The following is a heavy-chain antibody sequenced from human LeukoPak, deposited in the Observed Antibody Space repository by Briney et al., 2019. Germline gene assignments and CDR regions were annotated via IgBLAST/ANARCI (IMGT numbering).Heavy chain of an antibody. CDR1: GGSFSGYY. J-gene: IGHJ4*02. D-gene: IGHD2-21*02. Sequence: PSETLSLTCAVYGGSFSGYYWSWIRQPPGKGLEWIGEINHSGSTNYNPSLKSRVTISVDTSKNQFSLKLTSVTAADTAVYYCAKGGDSNGGVWDHWGQGTLVTVSS. CDR2: INHSGST. CDR3: AKGGDSNGGVWDH. V-gene: IGHV4-34*01.